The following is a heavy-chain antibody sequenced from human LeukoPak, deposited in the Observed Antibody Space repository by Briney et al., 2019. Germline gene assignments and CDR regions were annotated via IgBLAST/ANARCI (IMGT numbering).Heavy chain of an antibody. CDR3: AKAARWGDFDH. Sequence: GRSLRLSCAASGFTFDDYAMHWVRHAPGKGLEWVSGISWNSGSIGYADSVKGRFTISRDNAKNSLYLQMNSLRAEDTALYYCAKAARWGDFDHWGQGTLVTVSS. V-gene: IGHV3-9*01. CDR1: GFTFDDYA. CDR2: ISWNSGSI. D-gene: IGHD3-16*01. J-gene: IGHJ4*02.